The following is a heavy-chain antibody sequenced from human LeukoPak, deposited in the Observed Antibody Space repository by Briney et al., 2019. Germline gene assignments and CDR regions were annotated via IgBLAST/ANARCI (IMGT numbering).Heavy chain of an antibody. CDR2: INHSGST. Sequence: PSETLSLTCAVYGGSFSGYYWSWIRQPPGKGLEWIGEINHSGSTNYSPSLKSRVTISVDTSKNQFSLKLSSVTAADTAVYYCARSSGWSHYYFDYWGQGTLVTVSS. CDR3: ARSSGWSHYYFDY. J-gene: IGHJ4*02. V-gene: IGHV4-34*01. CDR1: GGSFSGYY. D-gene: IGHD6-19*01.